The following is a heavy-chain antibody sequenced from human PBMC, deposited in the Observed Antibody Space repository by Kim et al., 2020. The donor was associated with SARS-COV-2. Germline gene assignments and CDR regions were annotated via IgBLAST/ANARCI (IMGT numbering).Heavy chain of an antibody. CDR2: ISGSGGST. V-gene: IGHV3-23*01. Sequence: GGSLRLSCAASGFTFSSYAMSWVRQAPGKGLEWVSAISGSGGSTYYADSVKGRCTISRDNSKNTLYLQMNSLRAEDTAVYYCAKDSHPSYSSSWPGGGYYYYGMDVRGQGTTVTVSS. CDR1: GFTFSSYA. D-gene: IGHD6-13*01. CDR3: AKDSHPSYSSSWPGGGYYYYGMDV. J-gene: IGHJ6*02.